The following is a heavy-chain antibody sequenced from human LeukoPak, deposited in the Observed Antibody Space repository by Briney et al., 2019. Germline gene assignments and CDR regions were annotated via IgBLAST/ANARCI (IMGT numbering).Heavy chain of an antibody. CDR1: RFTLSSYG. V-gene: IGHV3-30*18. Sequence: PGGSLRLSCAASRFTLSSYGMHWVRQAPGKGLEWVAVISYDGSNKYYADSVKGRFTISRDNSKNTLYLQMNSLRAEDTAVYYCAKGLGDRGDYVDYWGQGTLITVSS. CDR2: ISYDGSNK. D-gene: IGHD3-16*01. J-gene: IGHJ4*02. CDR3: AKGLGDRGDYVDY.